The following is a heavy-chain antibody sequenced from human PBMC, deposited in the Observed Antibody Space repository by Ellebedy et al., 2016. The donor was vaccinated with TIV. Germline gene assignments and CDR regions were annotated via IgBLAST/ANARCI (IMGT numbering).Heavy chain of an antibody. CDR3: ARAAYYYDSSGAPLIDY. Sequence: AASVKVSCKASGYTFTSYYMHWVRQAPGQGLEWMGIINPSGGSTSYAQKFQGRVTMTRDTSTSTVYMELSSLRSEDTAVYYCARAAYYYDSSGAPLIDYWGQGTLVTVSS. CDR2: INPSGGST. V-gene: IGHV1-46*01. J-gene: IGHJ4*02. CDR1: GYTFTSYY. D-gene: IGHD3-22*01.